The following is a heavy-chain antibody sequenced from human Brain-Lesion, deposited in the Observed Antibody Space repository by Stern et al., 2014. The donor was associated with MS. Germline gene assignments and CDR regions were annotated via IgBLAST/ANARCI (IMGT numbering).Heavy chain of an antibody. CDR3: ARVYNTIYGIVTQRGSGMDV. D-gene: IGHD3-3*01. V-gene: IGHV3-7*01. CDR2: IKEDGTEK. Sequence: EVQLVESGGGLVQPGGSLTVSCTAAGFTFGNYWMTWVRQAPGKGLVWGANIKEDGTEKNYVDSVKGRFTISRDNARNSLYLQMNSLRVEDTALYYCARVYNTIYGIVTQRGSGMDVWGQGTTVIVSS. J-gene: IGHJ6*02. CDR1: GFTFGNYW.